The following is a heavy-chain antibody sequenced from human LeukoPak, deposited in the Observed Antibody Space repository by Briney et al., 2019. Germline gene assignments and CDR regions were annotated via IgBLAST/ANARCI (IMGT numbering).Heavy chain of an antibody. J-gene: IGHJ6*03. CDR1: LYTFTRYS. V-gene: IGHV1-46*01. Sequence: GASVKVSRKAPLYTFTRYSIHWVRQAPVQRLEWMGIIKPSGGSTHTAHRSQGRVSMTTNNYINTAYMELGGLRSDDTAVYYCARGGWFGSQYFYYMDVWGKGTTVTISS. D-gene: IGHD3-10*01. CDR3: ARGGWFGSQYFYYMDV. CDR2: IKPSGGST.